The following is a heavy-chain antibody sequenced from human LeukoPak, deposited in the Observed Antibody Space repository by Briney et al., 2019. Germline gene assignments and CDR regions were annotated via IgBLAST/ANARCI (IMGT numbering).Heavy chain of an antibody. CDR3: ARAKRAAAGTGLNYYYYYGMDV. D-gene: IGHD6-13*01. CDR1: GYSFTIYW. V-gene: IGHV5-51*01. J-gene: IGHJ6*02. CDR2: IYPGDSDT. Sequence: GESLKISCRGSGYSFTIYWIGWVRQMPGKGLEWMGIIYPGDSDTTYSPSFQGQVTISADKSISTAYLQWSSLKASDTAMYYCARAKRAAAGTGLNYYYYYGMDVWGQGTTVTVSS.